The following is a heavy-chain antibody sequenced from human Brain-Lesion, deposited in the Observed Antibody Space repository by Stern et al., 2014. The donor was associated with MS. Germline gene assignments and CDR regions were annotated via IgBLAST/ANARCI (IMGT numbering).Heavy chain of an antibody. J-gene: IGHJ5*01. D-gene: IGHD3-10*01. V-gene: IGHV3-74*02. CDR2: VNNDGRGT. Sequence: ELQLVESGGGLVQPGGSLRLSCAASGFPFSNYRMHLVRQPPGEGLGGGTRVNNDGRGTSYADSGKGRFTMARDNAKNTLYLQMNSLRVEDTAIYYCARGERWFDSWGQGTLVTVSS. CDR3: ARGERWFDS. CDR1: GFPFSNYR.